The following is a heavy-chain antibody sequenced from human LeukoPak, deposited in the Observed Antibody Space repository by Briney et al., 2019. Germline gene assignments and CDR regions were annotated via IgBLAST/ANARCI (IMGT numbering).Heavy chain of an antibody. Sequence: SETLSLTCTASGGSISSYYWSWIRQPPGKGLEWIGYIYYGGSTNYNPSLKSRVTISVDTSKNQFSLKLSSVTAADTAVYYCARRDSSGWYYFDYWGQGTLVTVSS. J-gene: IGHJ4*02. CDR3: ARRDSSGWYYFDY. CDR1: GGSISSYY. D-gene: IGHD6-19*01. V-gene: IGHV4-59*08. CDR2: IYYGGST.